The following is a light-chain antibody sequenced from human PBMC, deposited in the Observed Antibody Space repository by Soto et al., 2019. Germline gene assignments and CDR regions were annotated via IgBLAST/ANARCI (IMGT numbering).Light chain of an antibody. CDR2: DVS. J-gene: IGLJ1*01. Sequence: QSALTQPASVSGSPGQSITISCTGTSSDVDGYNYVSWYQQHPGKAPKLMIYDVSNRPSGVSNRFSGSQSGNTASLTISGLQAEDEADYYCSSYTSSSTYVFGTGTKLTVL. CDR1: SSDVDGYNY. V-gene: IGLV2-14*01. CDR3: SSYTSSSTYV.